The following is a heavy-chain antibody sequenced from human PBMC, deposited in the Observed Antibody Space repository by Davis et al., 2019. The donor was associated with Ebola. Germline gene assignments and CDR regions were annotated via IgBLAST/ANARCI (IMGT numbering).Heavy chain of an antibody. CDR2: INHSGST. J-gene: IGHJ6*03. V-gene: IGHV4-34*01. Sequence: PSETLSLTCAVYGGSFSGYYWSWIRQPPGKGLEWIGEINHSGSTNYNPSLKSRVTISVDTSKNQFSLKLSSVTAADTAVYYCARGEPPYYMDVWGKGTTVTVSS. CDR1: GGSFSGYY. CDR3: ARGEPPYYMDV.